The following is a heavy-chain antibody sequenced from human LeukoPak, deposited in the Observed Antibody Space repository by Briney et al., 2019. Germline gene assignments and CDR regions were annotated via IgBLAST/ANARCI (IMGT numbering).Heavy chain of an antibody. CDR3: AKESLSYDYVWGSYRYTSNFDY. V-gene: IGHV3-23*01. CDR1: GFTFSSCA. CDR2: MSGSGSST. D-gene: IGHD3-16*02. Sequence: GGSLRLSCAASGFTFSSCAMSWVRQAPGKGLEWVLGMSGSGSSTFYADSVKGQFTISRDNSKNTLYLQMNSLRAEDTAVYYCAKESLSYDYVWGSYRYTSNFDYWGQGTLVTVSS. J-gene: IGHJ4*02.